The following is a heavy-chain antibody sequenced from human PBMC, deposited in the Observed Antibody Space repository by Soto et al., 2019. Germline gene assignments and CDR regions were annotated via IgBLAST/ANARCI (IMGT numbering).Heavy chain of an antibody. CDR2: SSAHNGNT. Sequence: QVHLVQSGAEVKKSGASVKVSCKGSGYDFTTYGITWVRQAPGQGLEWMAWSSAHNGNTDYAQKLQGRVTVTRDTSTSTASMELRSLRSDDTAVYYCARGRYGDYWGQGALVTVSS. CDR1: GYDFTTYG. V-gene: IGHV1-18*01. CDR3: ARGRYGDY. J-gene: IGHJ4*02. D-gene: IGHD1-1*01.